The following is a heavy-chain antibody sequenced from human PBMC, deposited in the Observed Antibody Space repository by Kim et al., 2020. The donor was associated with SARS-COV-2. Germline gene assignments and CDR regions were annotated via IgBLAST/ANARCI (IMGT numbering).Heavy chain of an antibody. CDR3: AREYNYYDSSGIRGGFFDY. V-gene: IGHV3-30*09. J-gene: IGHJ4*02. Sequence: GRFASSRDNSKNTLDLQMNSLRPEDTAVYYCAREYNYYDSSGIRGGFFDYWGQGTLVTVSS. D-gene: IGHD3-22*01.